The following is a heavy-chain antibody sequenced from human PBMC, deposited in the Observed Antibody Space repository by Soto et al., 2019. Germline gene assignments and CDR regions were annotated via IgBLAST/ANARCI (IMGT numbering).Heavy chain of an antibody. V-gene: IGHV1-69*01. CDR2: IIPIFATA. CDR3: AHFSVGGPARSGAFDI. D-gene: IGHD2-2*01. J-gene: IGHJ3*02. Sequence: QVQLVQSGAEVKKPGSSVKVSCKTSGGTFSNYAINWVRQAPGQGLEWMGGIIPIFATANYAQKFQGRVTIIADESTSTVYMELSSLRSEDTVVYYCAHFSVGGPARSGAFDIWGQGTMVTVSS. CDR1: GGTFSNYA.